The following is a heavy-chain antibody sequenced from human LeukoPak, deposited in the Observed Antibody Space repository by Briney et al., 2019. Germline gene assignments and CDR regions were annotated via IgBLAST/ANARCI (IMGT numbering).Heavy chain of an antibody. CDR1: GHTFTSYD. CDR2: MNPNSGNT. V-gene: IGHV1-8*01. Sequence: GASVKVSCKASGHTFTSYDINWVRQATGQGLEWMGWMNPNSGNTGYAQKFQGRVTMTRNTSISTAYMELSSLRSEDTAVYYCARDPAGPGDWYFDLWGRGTLVTVSS. J-gene: IGHJ2*01. CDR3: ARDPAGPGDWYFDL.